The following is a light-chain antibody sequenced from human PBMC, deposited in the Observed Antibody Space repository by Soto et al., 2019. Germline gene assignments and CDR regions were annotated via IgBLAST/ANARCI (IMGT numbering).Light chain of an antibody. CDR2: EVS. CDR1: SSDVGGYNY. Sequence: QSVLAQPASVSGSPGQSIAISCTGTSSDVGGYNYVSWYQQHPGKAPKLLISEVSIRPSGVSDRSSGSKSGNTASLTISGLQTQEEADYYCSSFTSAYTFVFGRGTKVTVL. V-gene: IGLV2-14*01. J-gene: IGLJ1*01. CDR3: SSFTSAYTFV.